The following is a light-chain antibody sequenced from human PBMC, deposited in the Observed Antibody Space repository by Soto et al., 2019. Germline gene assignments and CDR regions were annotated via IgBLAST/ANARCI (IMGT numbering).Light chain of an antibody. Sequence: QSVLTQPASVSESPGQSITISCTGTSSDIGTYDYVSWYQQHPGKAPKLIIYEVTNRPSGLSNRFSGSKSGSTASLTISGLQAEDEADYYCSSYTSTSIPVVFGGGTKLTVL. CDR2: EVT. V-gene: IGLV2-14*01. CDR3: SSYTSTSIPVV. J-gene: IGLJ3*02. CDR1: SSDIGTYDY.